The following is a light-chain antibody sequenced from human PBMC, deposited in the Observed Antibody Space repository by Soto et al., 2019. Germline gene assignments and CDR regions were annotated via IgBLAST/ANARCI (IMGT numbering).Light chain of an antibody. CDR1: QSVSSN. V-gene: IGKV3-15*01. CDR2: GSS. J-gene: IGKJ1*01. CDR3: QQYNNWPPWT. Sequence: EIVMTQSPATLSGSPGERATLSCRASQSVSSNLAWYQQKPGQAPRLLIYGSSTRATGIPARFSGSGSGTEFTLTISSLQSEDFAVYYCQQYNNWPPWTFGQGNKVEIK.